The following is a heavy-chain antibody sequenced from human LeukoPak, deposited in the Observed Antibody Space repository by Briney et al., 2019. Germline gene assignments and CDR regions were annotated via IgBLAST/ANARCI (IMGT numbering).Heavy chain of an antibody. CDR2: IYTSGST. V-gene: IGHV4-61*02. D-gene: IGHD3-22*01. CDR3: ASTPRTYYYDSSGYYYDY. Sequence: PSETLSLTCTVSGGSISSGSYYWSWIRQPAGKGLEWIGRIYTSGSTNYNPSLKSRVTISVDTSKNQFSLKLSSVTAADTAVYYCASTPRTYYYDSSGYYYDYWGQGTLVTVSS. J-gene: IGHJ4*02. CDR1: GGSISSGSYY.